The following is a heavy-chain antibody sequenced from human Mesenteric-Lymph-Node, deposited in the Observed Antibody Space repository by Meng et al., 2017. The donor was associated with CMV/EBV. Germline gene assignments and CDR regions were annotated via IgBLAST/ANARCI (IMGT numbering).Heavy chain of an antibody. J-gene: IGHJ2*01. Sequence: GESLKISCAASGFTFTSYWMHWVRQVPGKGLVWVSRISSDGSDTTYVDSVKGRFTISRDNAKNTLYLQMNGLRAEDTAVYYCARAGYCSSTSCQNWYFDLWGRGTLVTVSS. CDR3: ARAGYCSSTSCQNWYFDL. CDR1: GFTFTSYW. D-gene: IGHD2-2*01. V-gene: IGHV3-74*03. CDR2: ISSDGSDT.